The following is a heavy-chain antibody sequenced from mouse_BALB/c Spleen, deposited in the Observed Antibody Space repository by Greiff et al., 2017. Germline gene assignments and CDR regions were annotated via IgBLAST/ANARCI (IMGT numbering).Heavy chain of an antibody. V-gene: IGHV5-17*02. J-gene: IGHJ4*01. Sequence: EVQLVESGGGLVQPGGSRKLSCAASGFTFSSFGMHWVRQAPEKGLEWVAYISSGSSTIYYADTVKGRFTISRDNPKNTLFLQMTSLRSEDTAMYYCACYYGYGMDYWGQGTSVTVSS. CDR1: GFTFSSFG. CDR3: ACYYGYGMDY. D-gene: IGHD2-14*01. CDR2: ISSGSSTI.